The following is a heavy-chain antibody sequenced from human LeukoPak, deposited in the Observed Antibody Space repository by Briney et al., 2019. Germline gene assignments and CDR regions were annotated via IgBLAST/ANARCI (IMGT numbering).Heavy chain of an antibody. Sequence: PSETLSLTCSVSGGSINSHHWSWIRQPPGKGLEWIGYIHYTGSTNYNPSLKSRVTISLDTSKSQFSLKANSVTAADTAVYYCARHDFGATRDYWGRGTLVTVSS. J-gene: IGHJ4*02. CDR2: IHYTGST. D-gene: IGHD3/OR15-3a*01. CDR1: GGSINSHH. CDR3: ARHDFGATRDY. V-gene: IGHV4-59*11.